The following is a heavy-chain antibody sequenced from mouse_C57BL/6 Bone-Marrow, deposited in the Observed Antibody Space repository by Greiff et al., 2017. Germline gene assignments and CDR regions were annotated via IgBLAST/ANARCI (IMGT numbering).Heavy chain of an antibody. V-gene: IGHV14-4*01. Sequence: VQLQQSGAELVRPGASVKLSCTASGFNIKDDYMHWVKQRPEQGLEWIGWIDPENGDTESASKFQGKATITADTSSNTAYLQLSSLTSEDTAVYYCTPLAWFAYWGQGTLVTVSA. CDR1: GFNIKDDY. CDR3: TPLAWFAY. CDR2: IDPENGDT. J-gene: IGHJ3*01.